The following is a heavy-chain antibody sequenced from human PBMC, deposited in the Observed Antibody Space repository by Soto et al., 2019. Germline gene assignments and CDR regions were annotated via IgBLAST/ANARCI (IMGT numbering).Heavy chain of an antibody. D-gene: IGHD6-13*01. CDR1: GYTFTSYA. J-gene: IGHJ4*02. Sequence: QVQLVQSGAEEKKPGASVKVSCKASGYTFTSYAMHWARQAPGQSLEWMGWINPGNGNTKYSQKFQGRITITRDTSASTAYMELNSLRSEDTAVYYCARDVAALDYWGQGTLVTVSS. CDR2: INPGNGNT. CDR3: ARDVAALDY. V-gene: IGHV1-3*05.